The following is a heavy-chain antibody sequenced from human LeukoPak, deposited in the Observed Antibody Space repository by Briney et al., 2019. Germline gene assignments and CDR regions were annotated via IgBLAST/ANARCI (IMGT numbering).Heavy chain of an antibody. CDR3: AQDLGTFTFDFDQ. Sequence: ASVKVSCKASGYSFTDYYIHWVRQAPAQGLEWMGWIKPNSDDTNYALKFQDRITITRDTSISTVYMEVRSLRSDDTAFYYCAQDLGTFTFDFDQSGQGTLVTVSS. V-gene: IGHV1-2*02. D-gene: IGHD1-26*01. J-gene: IGHJ4*02. CDR1: GYSFTDYY. CDR2: IKPNSDDT.